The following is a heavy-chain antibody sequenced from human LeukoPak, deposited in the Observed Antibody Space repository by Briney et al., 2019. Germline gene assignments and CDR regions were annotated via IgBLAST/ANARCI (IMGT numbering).Heavy chain of an antibody. J-gene: IGHJ4*02. Sequence: ASVKVSCKASGYTFTGYYMHWLRQAPGQGLEWMGWINPNSGGTNYAQKFQGRVPMTRDTSISTAYMELSRLRSDDTAVYYCARDPLPGYSSGWYLHWGQGTLVTVSS. D-gene: IGHD6-19*01. V-gene: IGHV1-2*02. CDR2: INPNSGGT. CDR1: GYTFTGYY. CDR3: ARDPLPGYSSGWYLH.